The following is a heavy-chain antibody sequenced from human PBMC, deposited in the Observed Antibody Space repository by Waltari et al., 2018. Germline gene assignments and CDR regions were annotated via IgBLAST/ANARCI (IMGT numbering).Heavy chain of an antibody. Sequence: QLQLQESGPGLVKPSETLSLICTVSGDPIISTSYYGAWIRQPPGKGLEWVGSINYSGGTNYNPTLKSRVTISKDMSKNQFSLKLSSVTAADTAVYYCARLTLVPIVQPDYWGRGTLVTVSS. D-gene: IGHD2-2*01. CDR3: ARLTLVPIVQPDY. CDR2: INYSGGT. CDR1: GDPIISTSYY. J-gene: IGHJ4*02. V-gene: IGHV4-39*01.